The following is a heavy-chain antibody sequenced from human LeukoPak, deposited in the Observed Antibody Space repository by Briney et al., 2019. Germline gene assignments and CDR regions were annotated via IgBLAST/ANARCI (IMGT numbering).Heavy chain of an antibody. CDR1: GGSISSISSNNYH. V-gene: IGHV4-39*02. J-gene: IGHJ6*02. CDR3: AREMGVVTAHGIDV. CDR2: IYYSGST. Sequence: SETLSLTCIVSGGSISSISSNNYHWGWIRQPPGKGLEWIGSIYYSGSTYYNPSLKSRVTISVDTSKNQFSLKLSSVTAADTALYYCAREMGVVTAHGIDVWGQGTTVTVSS. D-gene: IGHD4-23*01.